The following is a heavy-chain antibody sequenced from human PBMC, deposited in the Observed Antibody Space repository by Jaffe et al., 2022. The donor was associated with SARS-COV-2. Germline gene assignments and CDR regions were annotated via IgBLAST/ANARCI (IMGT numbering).Heavy chain of an antibody. CDR3: AKPQYSSGWTDIDY. V-gene: IGHV3-30*18. D-gene: IGHD6-19*01. J-gene: IGHJ4*02. CDR1: GFTFSSYG. CDR2: ISYDGSNK. Sequence: QVQLVESGGGVVQPGRSLRLSCAASGFTFSSYGMHWVRQAPGKGLEWVAVISYDGSNKYYADSVKGRFTISRDNSKNTLYLQMNSLRAEDTAVYYCAKPQYSSGWTDIDYWGQGTLVTVSS.